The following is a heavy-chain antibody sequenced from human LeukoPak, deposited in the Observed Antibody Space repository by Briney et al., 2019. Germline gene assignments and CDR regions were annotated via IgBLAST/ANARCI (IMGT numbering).Heavy chain of an antibody. D-gene: IGHD3-10*01. V-gene: IGHV4-30-4*01. Sequence: SETLSLTCTVSGGSISSGDLYWRWIRQPPGKGLEWIGYIYYSGSTYYNPSLKSRVTISVDTSKNQFSLKLSSVTAADTAVYYCARGVVRGVRSYYFDYWGQGTLVTVSS. CDR3: ARGVVRGVRSYYFDY. CDR1: GGSISSGDLY. J-gene: IGHJ4*02. CDR2: IYYSGST.